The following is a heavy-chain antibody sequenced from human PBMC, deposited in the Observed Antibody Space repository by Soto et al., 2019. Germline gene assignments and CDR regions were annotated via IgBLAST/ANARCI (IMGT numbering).Heavy chain of an antibody. CDR3: AREVYDILTGYPLIGYYYGMAV. D-gene: IGHD3-9*01. CDR2: ISAYNGNT. Sequence: ASVKVSCKASGYTFTSYGISWVRHAPGQGLEWMGWISAYNGNTNYAQKLQGRVTMTTDTSTSTAYMELRSLRSDDTAVYYCAREVYDILTGYPLIGYYYGMAVWGQGTTVTVSS. J-gene: IGHJ6*02. V-gene: IGHV1-18*01. CDR1: GYTFTSYG.